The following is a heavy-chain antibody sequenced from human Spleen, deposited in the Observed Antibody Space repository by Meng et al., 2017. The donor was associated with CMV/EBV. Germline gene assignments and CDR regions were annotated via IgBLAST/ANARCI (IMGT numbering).Heavy chain of an antibody. D-gene: IGHD6-19*01. V-gene: IGHV1-2*02. Sequence: ASVKVSCKASGYTFTGYYMHWVRQAPGQGLEWMGWINPNSGGTNYAQKFQGRVTMTRDTSISTAYMELSGLTSDDTAMYYCAGGGSAWHEILHWGQGTLVTVSS. CDR3: AGGGSAWHEILH. J-gene: IGHJ4*02. CDR1: GYTFTGYY. CDR2: INPNSGGT.